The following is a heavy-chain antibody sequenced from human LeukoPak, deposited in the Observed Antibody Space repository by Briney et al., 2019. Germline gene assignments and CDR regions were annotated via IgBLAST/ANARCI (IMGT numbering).Heavy chain of an antibody. J-gene: IGHJ5*02. CDR3: ATRYCSSTSCPNWFDP. D-gene: IGHD2-2*01. CDR2: IIPILGIA. V-gene: IGHV1-69*02. CDR1: GGTFNSYT. Sequence: ASVKVSCKASGGTFNSYTISWVRQAPGQGLEWMGRIIPILGIANYAQKFQGRVTITADKSTSTAYMELSSLRSEDTAVYYCATRYCSSTSCPNWFDPWGQGTLVTVSS.